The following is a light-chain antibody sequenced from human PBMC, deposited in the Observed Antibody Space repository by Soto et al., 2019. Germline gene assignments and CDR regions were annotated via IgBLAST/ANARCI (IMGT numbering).Light chain of an antibody. CDR3: QQYHSDPLT. J-gene: IGKJ4*01. V-gene: IGKV4-1*01. CDR2: WAS. CDR1: QTVLSTSKNRNY. Sequence: DFVMTQSPESLAVSLGERATINCKSSQTVLSTSKNRNYLGWFQQKPGQPPKLIISWASIRESGVPDRFTGSGSGTDFTLTISSLQTEDVATYYCQQYHSDPLTFGGGTKVEI.